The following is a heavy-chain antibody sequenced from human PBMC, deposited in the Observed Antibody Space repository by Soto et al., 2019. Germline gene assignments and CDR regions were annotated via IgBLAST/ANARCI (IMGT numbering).Heavy chain of an antibody. Sequence: ASVKVSCKASGGTFSSYAISWVRQAPGQGLEWMGGIIPIFGTANYAQKFQGRVTITADESTSTAYMELSSLRSEDTAVYYCASPSYPYYYDSLEPPAGDALDIWGQGTMVTVSS. CDR1: GGTFSSYA. V-gene: IGHV1-69*13. D-gene: IGHD3-22*01. CDR2: IIPIFGTA. CDR3: ASPSYPYYYDSLEPPAGDALDI. J-gene: IGHJ3*02.